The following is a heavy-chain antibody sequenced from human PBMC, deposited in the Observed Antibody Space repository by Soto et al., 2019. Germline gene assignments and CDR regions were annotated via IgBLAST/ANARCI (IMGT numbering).Heavy chain of an antibody. CDR1: GGSISSSSYY. CDR2: IYYSGST. D-gene: IGHD6-13*01. CDR3: ARLASSRNFDY. J-gene: IGHJ4*02. Sequence: QLQLQESGPGLVKPSETLSLTCTVSGGSISSSSYYWGWIRQPPGKGLEWIGSIYYSGSTYYNPSLKSRVTISVDTSKNQFSLKLSSVTAADTAVYYCARLASSRNFDYWGQGTLVTVSS. V-gene: IGHV4-39*01.